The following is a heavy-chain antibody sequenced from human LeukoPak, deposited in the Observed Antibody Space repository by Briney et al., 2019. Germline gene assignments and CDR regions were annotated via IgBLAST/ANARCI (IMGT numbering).Heavy chain of an antibody. CDR1: GGSISSSSYY. J-gene: IGHJ4*02. CDR2: IYYSGST. V-gene: IGHV4-39*07. Sequence: SETLSLTCTVSGGSISSSSYYWGWIRQPPGKGLEWIGSIYYSGSTYYNPSLKSRVAISVDTSKNQFSLKLSSVTAADTAVYYCARGYCSSTSCYNYFDYWGQGTLVTVSS. CDR3: ARGYCSSTSCYNYFDY. D-gene: IGHD2-2*02.